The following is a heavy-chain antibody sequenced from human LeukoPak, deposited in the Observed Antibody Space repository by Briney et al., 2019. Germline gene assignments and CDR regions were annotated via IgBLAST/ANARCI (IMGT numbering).Heavy chain of an antibody. D-gene: IGHD4-17*01. CDR3: ARDELRYQDAFDI. CDR2: ISSSSTYT. V-gene: IGHV3-11*05. Sequence: GGSLRLSCAASGFTFSDYYMSWIRQAPGKGLEWVSYISSSSTYTNYADSVKGRFTISRDNAKNSLYLQMNSLRAEDTALYYCARDELRYQDAFDIWGQGTMVTVSS. CDR1: GFTFSDYY. J-gene: IGHJ3*02.